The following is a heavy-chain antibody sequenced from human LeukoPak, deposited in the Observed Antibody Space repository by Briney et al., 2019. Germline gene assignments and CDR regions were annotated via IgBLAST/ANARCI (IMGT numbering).Heavy chain of an antibody. D-gene: IGHD3-10*01. V-gene: IGHV6-1*01. CDR2: TYYRSKWYN. CDR3: ARGFGGSGSYTLDPLNWFDP. CDR1: GDSVSSNSAA. Sequence: SQTLSLTCAISGDSVSSNSAAWNWIRQSPSRGLEWLGRTYYRSKWYNDYAVSVKSRITINPDTSKNQFSLQLNSVPPEDTAVYYCARGFGGSGSYTLDPLNWFDPWGQGTLVTASS. J-gene: IGHJ5*02.